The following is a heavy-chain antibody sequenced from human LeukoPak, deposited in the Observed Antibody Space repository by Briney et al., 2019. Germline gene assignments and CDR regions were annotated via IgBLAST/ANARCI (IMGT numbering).Heavy chain of an antibody. V-gene: IGHV3-30*03. D-gene: IGHD1-14*01. Sequence: GRSPRLSCAASGFTFSDFDMHWVREAPGKGLERGAVISYDGSDKYYADSVKGRFTVSRDKSKNTLYLKMNSLRPADTAVYYCAARKGAALDHWGQGTLVTVSS. CDR1: GFTFSDFD. J-gene: IGHJ4*02. CDR3: AARKGAALDH. CDR2: ISYDGSDK.